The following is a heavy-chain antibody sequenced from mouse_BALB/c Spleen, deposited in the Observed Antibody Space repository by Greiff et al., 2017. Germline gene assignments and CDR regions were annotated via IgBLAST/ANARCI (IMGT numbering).Heavy chain of an antibody. V-gene: IGHV6-6*02. D-gene: IGHD2-14*01. CDR3: TRKDYRYDRGAYAMDY. J-gene: IGHJ4*01. Sequence: EVKLEESGGGLVQPGGSMKLSCVASGFTFSNYWMNWVRQSPEKGLEWVAEIRLKSNNYATHYAESVKGRFTISRDDSKSSVYLQMNNLRAEDTGIYYCTRKDYRYDRGAYAMDYWGQGTSVTVSS. CDR2: IRLKSNNYAT. CDR1: GFTFSNYW.